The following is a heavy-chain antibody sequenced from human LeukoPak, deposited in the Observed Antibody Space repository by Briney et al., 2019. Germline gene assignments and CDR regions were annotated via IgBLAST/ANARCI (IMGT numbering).Heavy chain of an antibody. V-gene: IGHV3-66*01. CDR2: IYSGGST. CDR3: AGGVLPYYFDY. Sequence: GGSLRLSCAASGFTVNNNYMSWVRQAPGKGLEWVSVIYSGGSTFYADSVKGRLTISRDNSKHTLYLHMDSLRAEDTAVYYCAGGVLPYYFDYWGQGTLVTVSS. J-gene: IGHJ4*02. CDR1: GFTVNNNY.